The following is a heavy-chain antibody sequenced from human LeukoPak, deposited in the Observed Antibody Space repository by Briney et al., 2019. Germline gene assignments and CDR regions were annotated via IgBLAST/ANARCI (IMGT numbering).Heavy chain of an antibody. Sequence: ASVKVSCKASGYTFTSYGISWVRQAPGQGLEWMGRISAYNGNTNYAQKLQGRVTMTTDTSTSTAYMELRSLRSDDTAVYYCARGDCTNGVCYRLHDYWGQGTLVTVSS. CDR1: GYTFTSYG. V-gene: IGHV1-18*01. D-gene: IGHD2-8*01. CDR3: ARGDCTNGVCYRLHDY. J-gene: IGHJ4*02. CDR2: ISAYNGNT.